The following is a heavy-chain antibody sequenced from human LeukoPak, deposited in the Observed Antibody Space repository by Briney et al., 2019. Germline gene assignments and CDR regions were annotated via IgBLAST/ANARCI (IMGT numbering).Heavy chain of an antibody. CDR1: GFTFTSHY. D-gene: IGHD3-22*01. CDR2: INPGGGST. Sequence: ASVKVSCKASGFTFTSHYMHWVRQAPGQGLEWLGIINPGGGSTTYAQKFQGRITMTRDTSTSTLYMELSSLRSEDTAVYYCARGDGDSDSNGVLMGWFDPWGQGTLVTVSS. J-gene: IGHJ5*02. V-gene: IGHV1-46*01. CDR3: ARGDGDSDSNGVLMGWFDP.